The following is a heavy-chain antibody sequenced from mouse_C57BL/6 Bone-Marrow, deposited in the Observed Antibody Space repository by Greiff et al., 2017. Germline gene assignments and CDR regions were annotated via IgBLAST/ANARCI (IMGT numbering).Heavy chain of an antibody. CDR2: IYPGSGNT. CDR3: ARSLYYYGSSPFAY. CDR1: GYSFTSYY. D-gene: IGHD1-1*01. V-gene: IGHV1-66*01. Sequence: QVQLQQSGPELVKPGASVKISCKASGYSFTSYYIPWVKQRPGQGLEWIGWIYPGSGNTKYNEKFKGKATLTAATSSSTAYMQLSSLTSEDSAVYYCARSLYYYGSSPFAYWGQGTLVTVSA. J-gene: IGHJ3*01.